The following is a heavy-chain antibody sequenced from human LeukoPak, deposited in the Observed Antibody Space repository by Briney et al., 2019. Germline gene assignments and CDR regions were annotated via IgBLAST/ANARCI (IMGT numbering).Heavy chain of an antibody. V-gene: IGHV3-30*18. Sequence: SGGSLRLSCAASGFTFSSYSMHWVRQAPGKGLEWVAVISYDGSNKYYADSVKGRFTISIDKSKNTLYLQMNSLRAEDTAVYYCAKPKWFGELSHYYCFDYWGQGTLVTVSS. J-gene: IGHJ4*02. CDR2: ISYDGSNK. D-gene: IGHD3-10*01. CDR3: AKPKWFGELSHYYCFDY. CDR1: GFTFSSYS.